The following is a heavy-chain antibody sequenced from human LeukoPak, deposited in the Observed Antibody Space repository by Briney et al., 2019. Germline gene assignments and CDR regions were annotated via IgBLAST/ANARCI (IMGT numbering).Heavy chain of an antibody. CDR3: ARVHYDFWSGFWDYFDY. V-gene: IGHV1-8*01. Sequence: GASVKLSCKASGYTFTSYDINWVRQATGQGLEWMGWMNPNSGNTGYAQKFQGRVTMTRNTSISTAYMELSSLRSEDTAVYYCARVHYDFWSGFWDYFDYWGQGTLVTVSS. D-gene: IGHD3-3*01. CDR2: MNPNSGNT. J-gene: IGHJ4*02. CDR1: GYTFTSYD.